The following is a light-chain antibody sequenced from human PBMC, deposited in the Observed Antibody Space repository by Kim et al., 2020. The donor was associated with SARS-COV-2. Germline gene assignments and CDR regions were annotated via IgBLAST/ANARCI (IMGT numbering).Light chain of an antibody. V-gene: IGLV2-14*03. Sequence: GQSVTTSCTGTSSDVGAYNLVSWYQQHPGKAPKFMIHDVSQRPSGVSNRFSGSKSGNTASLTISGLQAEDEADYYCTSYTRSDTWVFGGGTQLTVL. J-gene: IGLJ2*01. CDR3: TSYTRSDTWV. CDR1: SSDVGAYNL. CDR2: DVS.